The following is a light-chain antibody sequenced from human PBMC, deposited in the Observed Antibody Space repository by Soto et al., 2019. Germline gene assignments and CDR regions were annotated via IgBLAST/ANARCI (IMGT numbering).Light chain of an antibody. CDR1: QTISSW. Sequence: DIQMTQSPSTLSASEVHSVTITCRGSQTISSWVAWYQKKPGKAPKLLIYKASTLKSRVPSRFSGSGSGTEFTLTISSLQPDDFATYYCQHYNSYSEAFGPGTKVDI. CDR2: KAS. CDR3: QHYNSYSEA. J-gene: IGKJ1*01. V-gene: IGKV1-5*03.